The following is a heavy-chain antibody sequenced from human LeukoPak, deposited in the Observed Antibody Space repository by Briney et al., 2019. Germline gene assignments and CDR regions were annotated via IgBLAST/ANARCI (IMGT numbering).Heavy chain of an antibody. CDR3: ARWAKGVAGKAVFGY. Sequence: ASVKVSCKASGYTFTSYGISWVRQAPGQGLEWMGWMNPNSGNTGYAQKFQGRVTMTRNTSISTAYMGLSSLRSEDTAVYYCARWAKGVAGKAVFGYWGQGTLVTVSS. J-gene: IGHJ4*02. CDR1: GYTFTSYG. D-gene: IGHD6-19*01. V-gene: IGHV1-8*02. CDR2: MNPNSGNT.